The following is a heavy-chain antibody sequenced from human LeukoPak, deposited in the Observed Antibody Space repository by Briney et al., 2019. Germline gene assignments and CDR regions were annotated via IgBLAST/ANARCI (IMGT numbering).Heavy chain of an antibody. CDR2: ISSSSSYI. CDR3: AGTPGYYYMDV. J-gene: IGHJ6*03. V-gene: IGHV3-21*01. CDR1: GFTFSSYG. Sequence: GGSLRLSCAASGFTFSSYGMSWVRQAPGKGLEWVSSISSSSSYIYYADSVKGRFTISRDNAKNSLYLQMNSLRAEGTAVYYCAGTPGYYYMDVWGKGTTVTVSS.